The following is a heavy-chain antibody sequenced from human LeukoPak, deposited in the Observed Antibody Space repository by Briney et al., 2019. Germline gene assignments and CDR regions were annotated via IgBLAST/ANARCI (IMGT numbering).Heavy chain of an antibody. CDR3: AKRASPPYYFDY. CDR2: ISTGGGST. Sequence: PGGSLTLSCPPSGFTFSSYAMSWVRQAPGKGLEWVATISTGGGSTYYADSVEGRFTISRDNSKNTLYLQMNSLSAEDTAVYYCAKRASPPYYFDYWGQGTLVTVSS. CDR1: GFTFSSYA. V-gene: IGHV3-23*01. J-gene: IGHJ4*02.